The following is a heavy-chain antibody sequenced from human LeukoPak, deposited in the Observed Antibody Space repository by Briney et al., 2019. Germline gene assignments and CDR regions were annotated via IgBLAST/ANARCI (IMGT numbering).Heavy chain of an antibody. Sequence: PGGSLRLSCAASGFTFSTYTMNWVRRAPGKGLEWVSYIGISSSTTYYADSVKGRFTISRDNAKNSLYLQMNSLRVEDTAVYYCARDYNYAFDIWGQGTMVTVSS. CDR2: IGISSSTT. CDR1: GFTFSTYT. J-gene: IGHJ3*02. CDR3: ARDYNYAFDI. V-gene: IGHV3-48*01. D-gene: IGHD1-1*01.